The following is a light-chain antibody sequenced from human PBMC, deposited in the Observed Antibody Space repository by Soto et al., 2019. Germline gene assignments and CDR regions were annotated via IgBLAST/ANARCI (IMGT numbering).Light chain of an antibody. CDR2: DAS. J-gene: IGKJ4*01. CDR1: QSVSSY. CDR3: QHYGSSPRLT. V-gene: IGKV3-11*01. Sequence: EIVLTQSPATLSLSPGERATRSCRASQSVSSYLAWYQQKPGQAPRLLIYDASNRATGIPARFSGSGSGTDFTLTIRRLEPEDFAVYYCQHYGSSPRLTFGGGTKVDIK.